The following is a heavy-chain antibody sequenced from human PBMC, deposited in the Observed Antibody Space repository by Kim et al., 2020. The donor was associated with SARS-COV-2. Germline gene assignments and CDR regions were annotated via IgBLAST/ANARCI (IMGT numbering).Heavy chain of an antibody. CDR1: GFSFSTSW. J-gene: IGHJ4*02. V-gene: IGHV3-7*01. CDR2: IKEDGSEK. D-gene: IGHD3-10*01. CDR3: AKTSGFFDV. Sequence: GGSLRLSCAASGFSFSTSWMTWVRQAPGKGLEWVANIKEDGSEKFSLDSVRGRFTISRDNAENSLFLQMDSLRAEDTAVYYCAKTSGFFDVWGQGTLVTV.